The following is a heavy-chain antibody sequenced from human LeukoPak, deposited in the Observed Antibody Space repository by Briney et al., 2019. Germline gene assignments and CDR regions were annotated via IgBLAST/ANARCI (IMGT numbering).Heavy chain of an antibody. Sequence: SETLSLTCTVSGGSISSGSYYWSWIRQPAGKGLEWIGRIYTSGSTYYNPSLKSRVTISVDRSKNQFSLKLSSVTAADTAVYYCAREGGEGIAAAHWFDPWGQGTQVTVSS. J-gene: IGHJ5*02. CDR3: AREGGEGIAAAHWFDP. D-gene: IGHD6-13*01. CDR1: GGSISSGSYY. V-gene: IGHV4-61*02. CDR2: IYTSGST.